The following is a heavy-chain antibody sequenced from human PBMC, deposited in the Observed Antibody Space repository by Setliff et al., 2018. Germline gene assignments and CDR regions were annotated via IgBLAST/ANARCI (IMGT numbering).Heavy chain of an antibody. CDR1: GGFTSSFY. D-gene: IGHD2-8*01. J-gene: IGHJ4*02. Sequence: SETLSLTCTISGGFTSSFYWSWIRQAPGKGLEWIGESDHGGNTTIHPSLKSRLTMSVDTSKNQFSLKLTSVTAADTAVYFCARDPGFHSGTWCLGDWGQGTQVTVSS. CDR2: SDHGGNT. CDR3: ARDPGFHSGTWCLGD. V-gene: IGHV4-34*01.